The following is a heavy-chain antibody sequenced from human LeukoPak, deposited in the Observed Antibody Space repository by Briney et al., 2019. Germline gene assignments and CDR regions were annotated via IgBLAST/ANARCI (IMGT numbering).Heavy chain of an antibody. Sequence: GGSLRLSCAASGFTFSSYAMSWVRQAPGKGLEWVSAISGSGDNTYHADSVKGRFTISRDNSKNTLYLQMSSLRAEDTAVYYCAKDHYDYVWGSYSLYFRHWGQGTLVTASS. CDR1: GFTFSSYA. CDR3: AKDHYDYVWGSYSLYFRH. D-gene: IGHD3-16*01. J-gene: IGHJ1*01. CDR2: ISGSGDNT. V-gene: IGHV3-23*01.